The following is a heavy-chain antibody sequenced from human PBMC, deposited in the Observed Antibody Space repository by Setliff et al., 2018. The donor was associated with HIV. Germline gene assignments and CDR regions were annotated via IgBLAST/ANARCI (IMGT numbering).Heavy chain of an antibody. CDR1: GGSISTATFY. J-gene: IGHJ4*02. V-gene: IGHV4-39*01. CDR3: ARQPLYNDYDWRSYYFDY. CDR2: MYHTGST. Sequence: SETLSLTCTVSGGSISTATFYWGWIRQPPGKGLEWIGNMYHTGSTYYSPSLNSRFTISVDTSKNQFSLKLRSVTAADTAVYYCARQPLYNDYDWRSYYFDYWGQGSLVTVSS. D-gene: IGHD5-12*01.